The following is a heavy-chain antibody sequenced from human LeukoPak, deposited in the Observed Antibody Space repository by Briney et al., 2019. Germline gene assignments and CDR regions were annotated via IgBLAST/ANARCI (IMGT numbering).Heavy chain of an antibody. CDR2: IYAGGST. CDR1: GFTVSSNY. Sequence: TGGSLRLSCAASGFTVSSNYMSWVRQAPGKGLEWVSLIYAGGSTYYADSVEGRLTISTDISKNTLYLQMNSLRAEDTAVYYCARDPSPGTVTSFDSWGQGTLVTVSS. CDR3: ARDPSPGTVTSFDS. J-gene: IGHJ4*02. V-gene: IGHV3-53*01. D-gene: IGHD4-17*01.